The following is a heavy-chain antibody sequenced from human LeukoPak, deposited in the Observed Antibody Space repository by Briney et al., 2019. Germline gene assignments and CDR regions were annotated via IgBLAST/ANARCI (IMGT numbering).Heavy chain of an antibody. Sequence: PSETLSLTCAVYGGSFSGYYWSWIRQAPGKGLEWVANIRQDGSETYYVDSVKGRFTISRDNAKNSLYLQMNSLRAEDTAVYYCARDWDIVVVVAATTVGYWGQGTLVTVSS. D-gene: IGHD2-15*01. V-gene: IGHV3-7*01. CDR2: IRQDGSET. CDR1: GGSFSGYY. CDR3: ARDWDIVVVVAATTVGY. J-gene: IGHJ4*02.